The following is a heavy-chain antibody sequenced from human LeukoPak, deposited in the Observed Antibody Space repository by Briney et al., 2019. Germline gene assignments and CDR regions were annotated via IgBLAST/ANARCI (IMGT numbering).Heavy chain of an antibody. CDR2: IKPDGSAE. CDR3: ARVQGHPPNGLDV. Sequence: GGSLRLSCATSGFTFSSNWMSWVRHVPGRGLDWVANIKPDGSAEYYAASVKGRYTVSRDNAKNSLYLQMNSLRVEDTAVYYCARVQGHPPNGLDVWGQGTMVTVSS. V-gene: IGHV3-7*01. CDR1: GFTFSSNW. D-gene: IGHD2-8*01. J-gene: IGHJ3*01.